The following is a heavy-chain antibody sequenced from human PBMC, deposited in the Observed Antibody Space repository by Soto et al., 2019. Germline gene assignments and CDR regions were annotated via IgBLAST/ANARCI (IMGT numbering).Heavy chain of an antibody. CDR3: ARTYYYDRSGYYGGRIDH. CDR2: INAGNGNT. Sequence: ASVKVSCKASGYTFTSYAMHWVRQAPGQRLEWMGWINAGNGNTKYSQKFQGRVTITRDTSASTAYMELSSLRSEDTAVYYCARTYYYDRSGYYGGRIDHWGQGTLVTVSS. J-gene: IGHJ5*02. D-gene: IGHD3-22*01. CDR1: GYTFTSYA. V-gene: IGHV1-3*01.